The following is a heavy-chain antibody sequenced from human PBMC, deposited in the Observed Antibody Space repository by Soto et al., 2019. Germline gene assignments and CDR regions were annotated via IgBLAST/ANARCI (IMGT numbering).Heavy chain of an antibody. Sequence: QVQLVQSGAEVRQPASSVKVSCKTSGGTFSSYAISWVRQAPGQGLEWMGGIVPIVDTSTYAQKFQGRVTINAEESTSTAYMELSSLRSDDTAISDCVRVVEIPGCPDNWGQGTLVTVSS. CDR2: IVPIVDTS. D-gene: IGHD6-19*01. CDR3: VRVVEIPGCPDN. J-gene: IGHJ4*02. CDR1: GGTFSSYA. V-gene: IGHV1-69*12.